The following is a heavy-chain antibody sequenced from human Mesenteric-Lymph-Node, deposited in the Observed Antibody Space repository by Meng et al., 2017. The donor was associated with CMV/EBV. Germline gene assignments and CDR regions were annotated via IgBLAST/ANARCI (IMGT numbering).Heavy chain of an antibody. D-gene: IGHD2-2*01. CDR1: GFTFSSYA. V-gene: IGHV3-23*01. CDR3: ARALCSSTSCYYYYGMDV. Sequence: GGSLRLSCAASGFTFSSYAMSWVRQAPGKGLEWVSAISGSGGSTYYADSVKGRFTISRDNAKNSLYLQMNSLRAEDTAVYYCARALCSSTSCYYYYGMDVWGQGTTVTVSS. J-gene: IGHJ6*02. CDR2: ISGSGGST.